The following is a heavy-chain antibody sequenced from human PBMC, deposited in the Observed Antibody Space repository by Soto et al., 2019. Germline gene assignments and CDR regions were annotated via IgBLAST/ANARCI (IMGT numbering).Heavy chain of an antibody. D-gene: IGHD4-17*01. J-gene: IGHJ6*02. CDR2: MNPNSGNT. CDR1: VYTFTSYD. V-gene: IGHV1-8*01. CDR3: AIGSTVRPYYYGMDV. Sequence: QVQLVQSGAEVKTPGSSVKVSCNASVYTFTSYDINWVRLATGQGLEWMGWMNPNSGNTGYAQKFQGRVTMTRNTSISTAYMELSSLRSEDTAVYYCAIGSTVRPYYYGMDVWGQGTTVTVSS.